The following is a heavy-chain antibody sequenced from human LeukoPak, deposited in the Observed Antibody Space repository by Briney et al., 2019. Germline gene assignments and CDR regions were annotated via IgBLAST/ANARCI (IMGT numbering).Heavy chain of an antibody. CDR2: ITGSGGDT. CDR3: ASVGVAGGVYFDY. J-gene: IGHJ4*02. V-gene: IGHV3-23*01. CDR1: GFTFNSYA. Sequence: PGGSLRLSCAASGFTFNSYAMSWVRQAPGKVLEWVSAITGSGGDTYHADSVKGRFTISRDNSKNTLYLQMNSLRAEDTAVYYCASVGVAGGVYFDYWGQGTLVTVSS. D-gene: IGHD6-19*01.